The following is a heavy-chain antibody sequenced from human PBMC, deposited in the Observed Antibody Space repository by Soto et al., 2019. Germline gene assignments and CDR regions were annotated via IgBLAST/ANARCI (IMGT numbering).Heavy chain of an antibody. Sequence: EVQLVESGGGLVKPGGSLRLSCAASGFTFSSYSMNWVRQAPGKGLEWVSSISSSSYIYYADSVKGRFTISRDNAKNSLYLQMNSLRAEDTAVYYCQKQTGGGYYYGMDVWGQGTTVTVSS. D-gene: IGHD3-16*01. CDR2: ISSSSYI. CDR3: QKQTGGGYYYGMDV. J-gene: IGHJ6*02. V-gene: IGHV3-21*01. CDR1: GFTFSSYS.